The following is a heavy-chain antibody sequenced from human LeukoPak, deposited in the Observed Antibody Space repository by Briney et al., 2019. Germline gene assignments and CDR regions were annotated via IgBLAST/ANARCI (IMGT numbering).Heavy chain of an antibody. CDR2: IYPADSDT. CDR1: TYSFSSYW. Sequence: GESLKISCRGSTYSFSSYWIGWVRQLPGKGLEWMGIIYPADSDTRYSPSFEGQVTISADKSISTAYLQWSSLKASDTAMYYCARHMLGYSGGSVQGFDYWGQGTLVTVSS. CDR3: ARHMLGYSGGSVQGFDY. V-gene: IGHV5-51*01. J-gene: IGHJ4*02. D-gene: IGHD6-19*01.